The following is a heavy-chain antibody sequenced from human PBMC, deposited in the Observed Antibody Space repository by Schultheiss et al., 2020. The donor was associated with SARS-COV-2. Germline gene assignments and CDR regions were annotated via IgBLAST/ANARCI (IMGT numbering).Heavy chain of an antibody. D-gene: IGHD6-19*01. CDR2: IWFDGSQK. Sequence: GGSLRLSCAGSGFSFSKDDIHWVRQAPGKGLEWVAVIWFDGSQKFYADSVKGRFTISRDNSENTSFLQMNSLRAEDTAVYYCAEGGESSGSWGQGTLVTVSS. CDR1: GFSFSKDD. V-gene: IGHV3-33*01. CDR3: AEGGESSGS. J-gene: IGHJ5*02.